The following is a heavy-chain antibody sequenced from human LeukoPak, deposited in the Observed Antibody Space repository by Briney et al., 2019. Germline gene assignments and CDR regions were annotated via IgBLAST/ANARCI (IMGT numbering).Heavy chain of an antibody. D-gene: IGHD4-23*01. CDR3: SSRADYGGDSY. J-gene: IGHJ4*02. V-gene: IGHV1-69*04. Sequence: SVKVSCKASGGTFFTYAISWVRQAPGQGLEWMGRIIPMVGTANYAQKFQGRVTITADKSTSTAYMELSSLRSDDTAFYYCSSRADYGGDSYWGQGTLVSVS. CDR1: GGTFFTYA. CDR2: IIPMVGTA.